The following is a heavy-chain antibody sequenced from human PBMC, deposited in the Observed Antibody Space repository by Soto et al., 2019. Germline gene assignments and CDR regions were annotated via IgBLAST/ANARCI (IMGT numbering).Heavy chain of an antibody. D-gene: IGHD3-22*01. J-gene: IGHJ4*02. Sequence: SETLSLTCSVSGGSISSYSWSWIRQPPGKGLEWIGYIYYSGSTNYNPSLKSRVTISVDTSKNQFSLKLSSVTAADTAVYYCASSSSGYYGYWGQGTLVTVSS. CDR2: IYYSGST. V-gene: IGHV4-59*01. CDR3: ASSSSGYYGY. CDR1: GGSISSYS.